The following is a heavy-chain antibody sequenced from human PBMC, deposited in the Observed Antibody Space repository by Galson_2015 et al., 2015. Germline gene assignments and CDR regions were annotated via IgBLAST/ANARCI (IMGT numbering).Heavy chain of an antibody. CDR1: CYTFTSYG. J-gene: IGHJ6*02. CDR3: ARGGYDFWSGYPFMDV. D-gene: IGHD3-3*01. Sequence: SCKAPCYTFTSYGISWVRQAPGQGLEWMGWISAYNGNTNYAQKLQGRVTMTTDTSTSTAYMELRSLRSDDTAVYYCARGGYDFWSGYPFMDVWGQGTTVTVSS. V-gene: IGHV1-18*01. CDR2: ISAYNGNT.